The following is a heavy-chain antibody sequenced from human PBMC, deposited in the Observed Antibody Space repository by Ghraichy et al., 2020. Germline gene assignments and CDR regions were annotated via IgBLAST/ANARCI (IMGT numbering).Heavy chain of an antibody. Sequence: GGSLRLSCSASGFTFSSYAMHWVRQAPGKGLEYVSAISSNGGSTYYADSVKGRFTISRDNSKNTLYLQMSSLRAEDTAVYYCVKGYCSSTSCYTSTTATRQAPVYYYYGMDVWGQGTTVTVSS. CDR3: VKGYCSSTSCYTSTTATRQAPVYYYYGMDV. J-gene: IGHJ6*02. V-gene: IGHV3-64D*09. D-gene: IGHD2-2*02. CDR2: ISSNGGST. CDR1: GFTFSSYA.